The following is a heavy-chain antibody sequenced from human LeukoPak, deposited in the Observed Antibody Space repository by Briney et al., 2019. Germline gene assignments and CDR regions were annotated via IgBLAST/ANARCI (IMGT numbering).Heavy chain of an antibody. CDR3: ARVNRIRYSSSWYRPGAPVPYYYYGMDV. J-gene: IGHJ6*02. D-gene: IGHD6-13*01. CDR2: IIPIFGTA. V-gene: IGHV1-69*13. CDR1: GYTFTSYY. Sequence: SVKVSCKASGYTFTSYYMHWVRQAPGQGLEWMGGIIPIFGTANYAQKFQGRVTITADESTSTAYMELSSLRSEDTAVYYCARVNRIRYSSSWYRPGAPVPYYYYGMDVWGQGTTVTVSS.